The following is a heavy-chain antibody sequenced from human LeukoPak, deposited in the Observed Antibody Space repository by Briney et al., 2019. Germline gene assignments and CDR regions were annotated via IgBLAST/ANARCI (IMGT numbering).Heavy chain of an antibody. D-gene: IGHD3-10*01. CDR2: INHSGST. J-gene: IGHJ4*02. CDR3: ARGRTFGGSATFDY. V-gene: IGHV4-34*01. Sequence: SETLSLTCAVYGGSFSGYDWSWIRQPPGKGLEWIGEINHSGSTNYNPSLKSRVTISVDTSKNQFSLKLSSVTAADTAVYYCARGRTFGGSATFDYWGQGTLVTVSS. CDR1: GGSFSGYD.